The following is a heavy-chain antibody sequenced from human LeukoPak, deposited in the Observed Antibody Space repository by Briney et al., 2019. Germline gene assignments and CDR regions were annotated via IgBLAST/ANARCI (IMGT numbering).Heavy chain of an antibody. Sequence: PSETLSLTCSVSGSSISSSSYYWGWIRQPPGKGLEWIGSIYYSGSTYYNPSLKSRVTISVDTSKNQFSLKLSSVTAADTAVYYCARHIAAAAKAPFDYWGQGTLVTVSS. J-gene: IGHJ4*02. CDR2: IYYSGST. CDR1: GSSISSSSYY. CDR3: ARHIAAAAKAPFDY. D-gene: IGHD6-13*01. V-gene: IGHV4-39*01.